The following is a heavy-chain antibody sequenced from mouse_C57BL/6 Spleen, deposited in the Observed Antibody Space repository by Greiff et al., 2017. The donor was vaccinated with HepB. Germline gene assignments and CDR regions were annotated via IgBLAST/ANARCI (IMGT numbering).Heavy chain of an antibody. CDR1: GYTFTSYW. Sequence: QVQLQQPGAELVKPGASVKMSCKASGYTFTSYWITWVKQRPGQGLEWIGDIYPGSGSTNYNEKFKSKATLTVDTSSSTAYMQLSSLTSEDSAVYYCARCTVVARGAMDYWGQGTSVTVSS. D-gene: IGHD1-1*01. V-gene: IGHV1-55*01. J-gene: IGHJ4*01. CDR3: ARCTVVARGAMDY. CDR2: IYPGSGST.